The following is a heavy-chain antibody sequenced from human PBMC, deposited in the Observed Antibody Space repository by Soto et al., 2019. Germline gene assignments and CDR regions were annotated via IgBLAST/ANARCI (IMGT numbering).Heavy chain of an antibody. J-gene: IGHJ6*02. D-gene: IGHD3-9*01. V-gene: IGHV1-18*01. CDR3: AKTGLPPYYYYGLDV. CDR1: GYTFTRYG. Sequence: GASVKVSCKASGYTFTRYGISWVRQAPGQGLEWMGWISGYNGDTTYAQKFQGRVTMTIDTSTSTAYMELRSLTSDDTAVYYCAKTGLPPYYYYGLDVWGQGTKVTVSS. CDR2: ISGYNGDT.